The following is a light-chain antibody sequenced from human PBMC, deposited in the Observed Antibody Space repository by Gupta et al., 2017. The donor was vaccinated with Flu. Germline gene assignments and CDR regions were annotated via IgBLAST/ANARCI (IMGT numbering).Light chain of an antibody. V-gene: IGLV2-14*01. CDR1: SSDVGNYDY. J-gene: IGLJ3*02. CDR2: EVT. CDR3: SSYTSSSTWV. Sequence: SALTQPASVSGSPGQSITISCTGTSSDVGNYDYVSWYQPQPGKAPQLMIYEVTHRPSGVSNRFSCSKSGNTASLTISGLQADDEADYYCSSYTSSSTWVFGGGTKLTVL.